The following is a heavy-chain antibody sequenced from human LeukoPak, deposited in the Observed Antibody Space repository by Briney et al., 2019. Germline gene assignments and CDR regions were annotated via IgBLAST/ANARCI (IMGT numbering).Heavy chain of an antibody. V-gene: IGHV3-48*03. J-gene: IGHJ4*02. Sequence: GGSLRLSCTASGFTFGDYAMNWVRQAPGKGLEWVSYIDNTSSTIYYADSVKGRFTISRDNADNSLYLQMNSLRAEDTAVYYCARDCYGSLSGTIYWGQGTLVTVSS. CDR3: ARDCYGSLSGTIY. CDR1: GFTFGDYA. CDR2: IDNTSSTI. D-gene: IGHD2-2*01.